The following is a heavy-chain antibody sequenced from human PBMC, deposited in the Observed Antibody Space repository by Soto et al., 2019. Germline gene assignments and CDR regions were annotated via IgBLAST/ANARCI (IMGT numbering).Heavy chain of an antibody. CDR1: GYTLTELS. CDR3: AIAVRRSNQFDP. CDR2: FDLENGET. J-gene: IGHJ5*02. V-gene: IGHV1-24*01. Sequence: ASVKVSCKVSGYTLTELSIHWVRQAPGEGLEWMGGFDLENGETIYAQRFQGRVTMTEESSADTPYMELSSLRSEDTAVYYCAIAVRRSNQFDPLGQGTIVIGSA. D-gene: IGHD3-10*01.